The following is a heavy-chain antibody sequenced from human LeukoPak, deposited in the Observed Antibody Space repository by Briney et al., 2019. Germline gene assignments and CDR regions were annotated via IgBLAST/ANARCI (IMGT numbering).Heavy chain of an antibody. CDR3: ARARRPAYDFWSGQYYFDY. V-gene: IGHV4-31*03. J-gene: IGHJ4*02. CDR2: IYYSGST. Sequence: PSQTLSLTCTVSGASISSGGYYWSWIRQHPGKGLEWIGYIYYSGSTYYNPSLKSRVTISVDTSKNQFSLKLSSVTAADTAVYYCARARRPAYDFWSGQYYFDYWGQGTLVTVSS. D-gene: IGHD3-3*01. CDR1: GASISSGGYY.